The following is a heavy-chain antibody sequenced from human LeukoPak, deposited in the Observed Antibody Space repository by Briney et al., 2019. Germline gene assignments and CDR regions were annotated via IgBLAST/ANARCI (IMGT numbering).Heavy chain of an antibody. CDR3: ARDYREVVGDHYFDY. V-gene: IGHV3-21*01. Sequence: GGSLRLSCAASEFTFSIYWMNWVRQAPGKGLEWVSSISSSSSYIYYADSVKGRFTISRDNAKNSLYLQMNSLRAEDTAVYYCARDYREVVGDHYFDYWGQGTLVTVSS. CDR2: ISSSSSYI. D-gene: IGHD2-15*01. CDR1: EFTFSIYW. J-gene: IGHJ4*02.